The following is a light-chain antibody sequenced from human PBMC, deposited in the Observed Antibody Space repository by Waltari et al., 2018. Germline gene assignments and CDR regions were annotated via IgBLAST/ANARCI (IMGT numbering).Light chain of an antibody. J-gene: IGKJ4*01. V-gene: IGKV1-5*03. CDR3: QQYENYPLT. Sequence: DIQMSQSPFRLSATVGDRVSINCRASQSISTWLAWYQQRQGKAPKLLIHKASSLRSGVPARFSGSGSGTEFTLTISSLQPEDVATYYCQQYENYPLTFGGGTILEIK. CDR1: QSISTW. CDR2: KAS.